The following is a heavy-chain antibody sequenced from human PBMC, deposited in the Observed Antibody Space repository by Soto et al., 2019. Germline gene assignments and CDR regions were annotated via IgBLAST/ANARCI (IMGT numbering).Heavy chain of an antibody. J-gene: IGHJ4*02. V-gene: IGHV1-2*04. CDR2: INPNSGGT. D-gene: IGHD2-15*01. Sequence: GASVKVSCTDSGYTFTGYYIHWVRQAPGQGLEWMGWINPNSGGTNYAQKFQGWVTMTRDTSISTAYMELSRLRSDDTAVYYCARGPYCSGGSCYAKVLNYWGQGTLVTVSS. CDR3: ARGPYCSGGSCYAKVLNY. CDR1: GYTFTGYY.